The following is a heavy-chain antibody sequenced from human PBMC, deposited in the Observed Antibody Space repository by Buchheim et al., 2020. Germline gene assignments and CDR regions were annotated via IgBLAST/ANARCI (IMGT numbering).Heavy chain of an antibody. CDR1: GFTFNNYA. CDR2: IIGSGSRT. Sequence: EVQLLESGGGLVQPGGSLRLSCAASGFTFNNYAMNWVRQVPGKGLEWVSGIIGSGSRTYYADSVKGRLTISRDNSKGTLDLQMNSLRAEDTAVYYCAKGGYCSSSDCYRAYYYYNMDAWGQGTT. J-gene: IGHJ6*02. CDR3: AKGGYCSSSDCYRAYYYYNMDA. V-gene: IGHV3-23*01. D-gene: IGHD2-2*01.